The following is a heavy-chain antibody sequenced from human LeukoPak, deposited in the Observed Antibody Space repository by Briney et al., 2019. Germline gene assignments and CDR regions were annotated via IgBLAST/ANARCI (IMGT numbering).Heavy chain of an antibody. Sequence: ASVKVSCKASGYTFTGYYMHWVRQAPGQGLEWMGWISAYNGNTNYAQKLQGRVTMTTDTSTSTAYMELRSLRSDDTAVYYCARDIWERQQLLPWGQGTLVTVSS. V-gene: IGHV1-18*04. CDR1: GYTFTGYY. CDR3: ARDIWERQQLLP. D-gene: IGHD6-13*01. J-gene: IGHJ4*02. CDR2: ISAYNGNT.